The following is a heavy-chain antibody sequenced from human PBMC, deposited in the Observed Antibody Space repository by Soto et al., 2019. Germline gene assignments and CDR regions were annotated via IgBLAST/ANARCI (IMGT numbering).Heavy chain of an antibody. D-gene: IGHD6-19*01. V-gene: IGHV3-30*18. Sequence: QVQLVESGGGVVQPGRSLRLSCVVSGFTFSNYGMHWVRQAPGKGLEWVAFISYDGSNEYYAGSVKGRITISRDNSKNTLYLQMNSLSAEDTAVYYCTKDRGNLGWYDYWGQGTLVTVSS. J-gene: IGHJ4*02. CDR2: ISYDGSNE. CDR3: TKDRGNLGWYDY. CDR1: GFTFSNYG.